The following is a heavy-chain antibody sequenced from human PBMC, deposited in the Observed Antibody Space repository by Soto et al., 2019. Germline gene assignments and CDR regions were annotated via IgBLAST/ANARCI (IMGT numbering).Heavy chain of an antibody. CDR3: ASTLSYYYGMDV. V-gene: IGHV5-10-1*01. Sequence: PGESLKISCKGSGYSFTSYWISWVRQMPGKGLEWMGRIDPSDSYTNYSPSFQGHVTISADKSISTAYLQWSSPKASDTAMYYCASTLSYYYGMDVWGQGTTVTVSS. CDR1: GYSFTSYW. CDR2: IDPSDSYT. J-gene: IGHJ6*02.